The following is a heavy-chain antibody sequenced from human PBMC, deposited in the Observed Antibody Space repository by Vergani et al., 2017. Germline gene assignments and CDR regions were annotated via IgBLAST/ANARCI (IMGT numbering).Heavy chain of an antibody. CDR3: AKGATAMVYYYYYMDV. J-gene: IGHJ6*03. D-gene: IGHD5-18*01. CDR1: GFTFSSYS. CDR2: IRSKAYGGTT. V-gene: IGHV3-49*04. Sequence: EVQLVESGGGLVQPGGSLRLSCAASGFTFSSYSMNWVRQAPGKGLEWVGFIRSKAYGGTTEYAASVKGRFTISRDDSKSIAYLQMNSLKTEDTAVYYCAKGATAMVYYYYYMDVWGKGTTVTVSS.